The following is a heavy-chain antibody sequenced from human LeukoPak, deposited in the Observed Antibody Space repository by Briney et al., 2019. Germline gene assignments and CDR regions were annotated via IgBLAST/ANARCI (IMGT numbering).Heavy chain of an antibody. CDR2: ISWDGGST. D-gene: IGHD6-6*01. J-gene: IGHJ4*02. Sequence: GGSLRLSCAASGFTFDDYTMHWVRQAPGKGLEWVSLISWDGGSTYYADSVKDRFTISRDNSKNSLYLQMNSLRTEDTALYYCAKDMGYSSSCFDYWGQGTLVTVSS. V-gene: IGHV3-43*01. CDR3: AKDMGYSSSCFDY. CDR1: GFTFDDYT.